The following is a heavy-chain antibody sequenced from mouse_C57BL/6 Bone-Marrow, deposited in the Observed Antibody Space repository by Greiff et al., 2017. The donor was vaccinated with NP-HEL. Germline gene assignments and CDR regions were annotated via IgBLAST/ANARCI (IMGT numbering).Heavy chain of an antibody. J-gene: IGHJ3*01. CDR2: ITHSGET. Sequence: KLQESGPGLVKPSQSLFLTCSITGFPITSGYYWIWIRQSPGKPLEWMGYITHSGETFYNPSLQSPISITRETSKNQFFLQLNSVTTEDTAMYYCAGGAYYSPFAYWGQGTLVTVSA. CDR3: AGGAYYSPFAY. D-gene: IGHD2-12*01. V-gene: IGHV12-3*01. CDR1: GFPITSGYY.